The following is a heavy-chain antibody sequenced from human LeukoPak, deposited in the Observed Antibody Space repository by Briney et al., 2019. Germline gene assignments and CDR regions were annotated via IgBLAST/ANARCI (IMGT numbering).Heavy chain of an antibody. CDR3: AKYQNIVVVPARVSPSDY. CDR1: GFTFSSYA. D-gene: IGHD2-2*01. V-gene: IGHV3-23*01. Sequence: PGGSLRLSCAASGFTFSSYAMSWVRQAPGKGLEWVSAISGSGGSTYYADSVKGRFTISRDNSKNTLYLQMNSLRAEDTAVYYCAKYQNIVVVPARVSPSDYWGQGTLVTVSS. J-gene: IGHJ4*02. CDR2: ISGSGGST.